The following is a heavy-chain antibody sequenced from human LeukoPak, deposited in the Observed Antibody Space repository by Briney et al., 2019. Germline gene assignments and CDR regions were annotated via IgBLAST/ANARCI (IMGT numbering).Heavy chain of an antibody. D-gene: IGHD3-22*01. CDR3: ATDYYYDSSGSYYTVDY. J-gene: IGHJ4*02. CDR1: GGTFSSYA. V-gene: IGHV1-69*06. Sequence: EASVKVSCTASGGTFSSYAISWVRQAPGQGLEWMGGIIPIFGTANYAQKFQGRVTMTEDTSTDTAYMELSSLRSEDTAVYYCATDYYYDSSGSYYTVDYWGQGTLVTVSS. CDR2: IIPIFGTA.